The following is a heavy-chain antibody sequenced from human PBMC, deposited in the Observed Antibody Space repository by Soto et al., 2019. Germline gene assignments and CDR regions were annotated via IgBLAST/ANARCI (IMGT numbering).Heavy chain of an antibody. CDR3: ARHGMDYYDSSGYLVDC. J-gene: IGHJ4*02. D-gene: IGHD3-22*01. V-gene: IGHV4-39*01. CDR1: GGSISSSSYY. Sequence: SETLSLTCTVSGGSISSSSYYWGWIRQPPGKGLEWIGSIYYSGSTYYNPSLKSRVTISVDTSKNQFSLKLSSVTAADTAVYYCARHGMDYYDSSGYLVDCWGQGTLVT. CDR2: IYYSGST.